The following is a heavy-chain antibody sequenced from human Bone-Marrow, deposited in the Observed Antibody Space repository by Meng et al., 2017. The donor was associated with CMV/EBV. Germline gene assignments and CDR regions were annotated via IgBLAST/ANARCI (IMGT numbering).Heavy chain of an antibody. Sequence: ASVKVSCKASGYTFTGYYMHWVRQAPGQGLEWMGWINPNSGGTNYAQKFQGRVTMTRDTSFSTAYMELSRLRSDDTAVYYCARDRVTMVRGVGYYYYGMDVWGQGTTVTVSS. V-gene: IGHV1-2*02. CDR2: INPNSGGT. J-gene: IGHJ6*02. CDR3: ARDRVTMVRGVGYYYYGMDV. D-gene: IGHD3-10*01. CDR1: GYTFTGYY.